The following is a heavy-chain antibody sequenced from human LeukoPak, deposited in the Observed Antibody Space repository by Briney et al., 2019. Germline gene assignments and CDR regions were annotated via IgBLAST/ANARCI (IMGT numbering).Heavy chain of an antibody. CDR1: GFTSSSYS. CDR2: ISSSSSYI. J-gene: IGHJ4*02. V-gene: IGHV3-21*01. D-gene: IGHD3-9*01. CDR3: ARDYYYDILTGYFDY. Sequence: GGSLRLSCAASGFTSSSYSMNWVRQAPGKGLEWVSSISSSSSYIYYADSVKGRFTISRDNAKNSLYLQMNSLRAEDTAVYYCARDYYYDILTGYFDYWGQGTLVTVSS.